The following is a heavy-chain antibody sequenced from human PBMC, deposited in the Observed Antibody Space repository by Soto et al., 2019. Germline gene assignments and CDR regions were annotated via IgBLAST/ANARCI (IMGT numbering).Heavy chain of an antibody. CDR2: ISYDGSNK. J-gene: IGHJ4*02. CDR1: GFTFSSYG. Sequence: QVQLVESGGGVVQPGRSLRLSCAASGFTFSSYGMHWVRQAPGKGLEWVAVISYDGSNKYYADSVKGRFTISRDNSNNTLYLQMNSLRAEDTAVYYCAKGPQYTWNYVPDSWGQGTLVTVSS. CDR3: AKGPQYTWNYVPDS. V-gene: IGHV3-30*18. D-gene: IGHD1-7*01.